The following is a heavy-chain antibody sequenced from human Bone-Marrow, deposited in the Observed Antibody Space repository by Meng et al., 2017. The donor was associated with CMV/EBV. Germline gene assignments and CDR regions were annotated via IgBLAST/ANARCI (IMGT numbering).Heavy chain of an antibody. J-gene: IGHJ4*02. V-gene: IGHV3-74*01. CDR1: GFTFSSYW. CDR3: ARDDYGDYVWDY. D-gene: IGHD4-17*01. Sequence: SCAASGFTFSSYWMHWVRQAPGKGLVWVSRINSDGSSTSYADSVKGRFTISRDNAKNTLYLQMNSLRAEDTAVYYCARDDYGDYVWDYWGQGTLVTVSS. CDR2: INSDGSST.